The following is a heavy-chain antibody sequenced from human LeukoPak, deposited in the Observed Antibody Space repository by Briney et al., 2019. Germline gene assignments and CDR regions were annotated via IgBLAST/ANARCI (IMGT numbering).Heavy chain of an antibody. Sequence: RRSLRLSCAASGFTFSSYGMHWVRQAPGKGLEWVAVISYDGSNKYYADSVKGRFTISRDNSKNTLYLQMNSLRAEDTAVYYCAKESIAVAGFDYWGQGTLVTVSS. J-gene: IGHJ4*02. V-gene: IGHV3-30*18. CDR1: GFTFSSYG. CDR2: ISYDGSNK. CDR3: AKESIAVAGFDY. D-gene: IGHD6-19*01.